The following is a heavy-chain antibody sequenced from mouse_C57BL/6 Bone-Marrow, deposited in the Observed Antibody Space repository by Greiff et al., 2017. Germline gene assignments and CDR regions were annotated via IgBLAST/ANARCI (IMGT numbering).Heavy chain of an antibody. CDR1: GFSFNTYA. V-gene: IGHV10-1*01. D-gene: IGHD1-1*01. CDR3: VRRGRYYAMDY. J-gene: IGHJ4*01. Sequence: EVKLQESGGGLVQPKGSLKLSCAASGFSFNTYAMNWVRQAPGKGLEWVARIRSKSNNYATYYADSVKDRFTISRDDSESMLYLQMNNLKTEDTAMYYCVRRGRYYAMDYWGQGTSVTVSS. CDR2: IRSKSNNYAT.